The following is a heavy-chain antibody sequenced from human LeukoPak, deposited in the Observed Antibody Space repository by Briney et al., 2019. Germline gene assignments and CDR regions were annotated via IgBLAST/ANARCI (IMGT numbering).Heavy chain of an antibody. J-gene: IGHJ4*02. D-gene: IGHD6-19*01. CDR1: GGSFSGYY. Sequence: SETPSLTCAVYGGSFSGYYWSWIRQPPGKGLEWIGEINHSGSTNYNPSLKSRVTISVDTSKNQFSLKLSSVTAADTAVYYCARVKQWLVRGFDYWGQGTLVTVSS. CDR3: ARVKQWLVRGFDY. V-gene: IGHV4-34*01. CDR2: INHSGST.